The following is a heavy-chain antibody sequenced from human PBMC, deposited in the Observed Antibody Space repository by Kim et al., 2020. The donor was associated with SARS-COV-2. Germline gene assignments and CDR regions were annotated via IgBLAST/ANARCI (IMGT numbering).Heavy chain of an antibody. Sequence: SLKSRVTISVDTSKNQFSLKLSSVTAADTAVYYCASQTAGYSSFLDAFDIWGQGTMVTVSS. J-gene: IGHJ3*02. CDR3: ASQTAGYSSFLDAFDI. D-gene: IGHD6-13*01. V-gene: IGHV4-39*01.